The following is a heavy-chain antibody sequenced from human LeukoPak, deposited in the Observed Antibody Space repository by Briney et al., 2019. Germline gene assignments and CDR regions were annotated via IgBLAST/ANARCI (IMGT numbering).Heavy chain of an antibody. CDR2: ISSSSYM. D-gene: IGHD3-10*01. Sequence: PGGSLRLSCAASGFTFSTYFMNWVRQAPGKGLEWVSSISSSSYMYYADSVKGRFTISRDNPKNSLYLQMNSPRAEDTAVYYCARTSGDYWGQGTLVTVSS. CDR1: GFTFSTYF. CDR3: ARTSGDY. V-gene: IGHV3-21*01. J-gene: IGHJ4*02.